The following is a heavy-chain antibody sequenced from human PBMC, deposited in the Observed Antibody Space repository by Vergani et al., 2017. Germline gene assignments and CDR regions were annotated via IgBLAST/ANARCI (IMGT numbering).Heavy chain of an antibody. V-gene: IGHV4-4*02. CDR3: ARKAIAAHDY. CDR2: IDHSGST. Sequence: QVQLQESGPGLVKPSGTLSLTCAVSGGPISSSNWWSWVRQPPGKGLEWIGEIDHSGSTNYNPSLKSRVTISVDKSQNQFSLKLSSVTAADTAGYYCARKAIAAHDYWGQGTLVTVSS. J-gene: IGHJ4*02. CDR1: GGPISSSNW. D-gene: IGHD6-13*01.